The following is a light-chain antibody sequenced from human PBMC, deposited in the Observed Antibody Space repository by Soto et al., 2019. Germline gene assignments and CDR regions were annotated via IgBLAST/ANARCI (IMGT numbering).Light chain of an antibody. CDR3: QHYNSYSEA. Sequence: AIQLPQSPSSLSASVGDSVPITCRASQGISSYLAWYQQNPGKAPNLLIYDGSTLESGVPSRFSGSGSGTEFTLTISSLQPDEFATYYCQHYNSYSEAVGQGTKVDIK. J-gene: IGKJ1*01. CDR2: DGS. CDR1: QGISSY. V-gene: IGKV1-13*02.